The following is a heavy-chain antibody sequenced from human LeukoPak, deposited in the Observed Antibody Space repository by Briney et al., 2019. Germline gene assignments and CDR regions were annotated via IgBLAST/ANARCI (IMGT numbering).Heavy chain of an antibody. V-gene: IGHV4-4*07. D-gene: IGHD3-22*01. CDR3: ARENDSSDYYLDYFDY. CDR1: GGSISSYY. CDR2: IYTSGST. Sequence: SETLSLTCTVSGGSISSYYWSWIRQPAGKGLEWIGRIYTSGSTNYNPSLKSRVTMSVDTSKNQFSLKLSSVTAADTAVYYCARENDSSDYYLDYFDYWGQGTLVTVSS. J-gene: IGHJ4*02.